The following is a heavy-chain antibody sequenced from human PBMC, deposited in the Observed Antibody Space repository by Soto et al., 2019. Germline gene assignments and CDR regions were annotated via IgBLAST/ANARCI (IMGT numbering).Heavy chain of an antibody. CDR3: ARLRQLGELDY. J-gene: IGHJ4*02. Sequence: SVTLSVTCGVADNSISSDYYWGWIRQPPGKGLEWIGSIYHSGSTYYNPSLKSRVTISVDTSKNRFSLKMSSVTAADTAVYYCARLRQLGELDYWGQGTLVTVSS. V-gene: IGHV4-38-2*01. CDR1: DNSISSDYY. D-gene: IGHD1-1*01. CDR2: IYHSGST.